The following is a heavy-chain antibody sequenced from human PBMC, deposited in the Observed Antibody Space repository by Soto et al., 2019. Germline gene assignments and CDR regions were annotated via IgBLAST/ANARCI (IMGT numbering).Heavy chain of an antibody. D-gene: IGHD6-13*01. V-gene: IGHV1-18*01. CDR3: ARESSSSFHDY. J-gene: IGHJ4*02. Sequence: QVQLVQSGAEVKKPGASVKVSCKASGYTFTSYGISWVRQAPGHGLEWMRRTSAYNGNTNYAQKLQGRVTMTTYTSTSTAYMELRSLRSDDTAVYSCARESSSSFHDYWGQGTLVTVSS. CDR2: TSAYNGNT. CDR1: GYTFTSYG.